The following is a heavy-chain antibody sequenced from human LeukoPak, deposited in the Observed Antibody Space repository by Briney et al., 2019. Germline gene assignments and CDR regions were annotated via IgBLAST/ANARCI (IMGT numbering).Heavy chain of an antibody. CDR1: GGSISSGSYY. CDR3: AAHWYYYDSLDAFDI. V-gene: IGHV4-61*02. J-gene: IGHJ3*02. D-gene: IGHD3-22*01. CDR2: IYTSGST. Sequence: SQTLSLTCTVSGGSISSGSYYWSWIRQPAGKGLEWIGRIYTSGSTNYNPSLKSRVIISVDTSKNQFSLKLSSVTAADTAVYYCAAHWYYYDSLDAFDIWGQGTMVTVSS.